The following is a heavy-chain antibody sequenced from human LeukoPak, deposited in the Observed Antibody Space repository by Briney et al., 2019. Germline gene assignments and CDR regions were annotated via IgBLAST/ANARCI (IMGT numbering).Heavy chain of an antibody. V-gene: IGHV4-61*02. CDR2: IYTSGST. CDR3: ARGHDYTYNWFDP. D-gene: IGHD4-11*01. CDR1: GGSISSGSYY. Sequence: PSETLSLTCTVSGGSISSGSYYWSWIRQPAGKGLEWIGRIYTSGSTNYNPSLKSRVTISVDTSKNQFSLKLSSVTAADTAVYYCARGHDYTYNWFDPWGQGTLVTVSS. J-gene: IGHJ5*02.